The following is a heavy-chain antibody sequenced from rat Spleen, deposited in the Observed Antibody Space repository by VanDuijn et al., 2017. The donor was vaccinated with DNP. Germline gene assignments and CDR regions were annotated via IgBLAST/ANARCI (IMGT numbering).Heavy chain of an antibody. Sequence: EVQLQESGSGLVKPSQSLSLTCSVTGYSITSNYWGWIRKFPGNKLEYIGHISYSGSTNYNPSLKSRLSITRDTSKNHFFLHLNSVTTEDTATYYYARWTRYFDYWGQGVMVTVSS. CDR2: ISYSGST. D-gene: IGHD1-7*01. CDR3: ARWTRYFDY. J-gene: IGHJ2*01. CDR1: GYSITSNY. V-gene: IGHV3-1*01.